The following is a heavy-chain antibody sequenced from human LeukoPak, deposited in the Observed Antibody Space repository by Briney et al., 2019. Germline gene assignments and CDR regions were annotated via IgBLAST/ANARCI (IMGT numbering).Heavy chain of an antibody. CDR3: ARALEDIVVVPAATIFDY. Sequence: SETLSLTCAVYGGSFSGYYWSWIRQPPGKGLEWIGEINHSGSTNYNPSLKSRVTISVDTSKNQFSLKLSSVTAADTAVYYCARALEDIVVVPAATIFDYWGQGTLVTVSS. D-gene: IGHD2-2*01. CDR2: INHSGST. J-gene: IGHJ4*02. CDR1: GGSFSGYY. V-gene: IGHV4-34*01.